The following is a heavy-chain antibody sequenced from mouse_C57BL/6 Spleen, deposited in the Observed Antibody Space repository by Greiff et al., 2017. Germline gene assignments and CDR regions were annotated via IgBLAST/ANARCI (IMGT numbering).Heavy chain of an antibody. J-gene: IGHJ3*01. Sequence: EVKLVESGGGLVQPKGSLKLSCAASGFSFNTYAMNWVRQAPGKGLEWVARIRSKSNNYATYYADSVKDRFTISRDDSESMLYLQMNNLKTEDTAMYYCVILASWGFAYWGQGTLVTVSA. V-gene: IGHV10-1*01. D-gene: IGHD6-1*01. CDR2: IRSKSNNYAT. CDR3: VILASWGFAY. CDR1: GFSFNTYA.